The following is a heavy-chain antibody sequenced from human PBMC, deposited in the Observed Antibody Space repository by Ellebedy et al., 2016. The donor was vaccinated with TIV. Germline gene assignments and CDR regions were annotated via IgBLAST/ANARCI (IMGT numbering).Heavy chain of an antibody. Sequence: MPSETLSLTCTVSGSSVSSGAHSWSWIRQSPGKGLEWIGYINYSGSIAYNPSLKSRVTISVDMSKNQFSLHLTSVTAADTAVYFCARDPQSGRGRYYYGMDVWGQGTTVTVSS. CDR1: GSSVSSGAHS. CDR3: ARDPQSGRGRYYYGMDV. D-gene: IGHD3-10*01. CDR2: INYSGSI. V-gene: IGHV4-61*08. J-gene: IGHJ6*02.